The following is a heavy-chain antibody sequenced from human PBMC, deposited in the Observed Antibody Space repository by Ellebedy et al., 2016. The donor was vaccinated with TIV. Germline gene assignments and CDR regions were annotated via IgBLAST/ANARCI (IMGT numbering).Heavy chain of an antibody. Sequence: PGGSLRLSCAASGFTFDDYAMHWVRQAPGKGLEWVSTINWNSGSIGYADSVKGRFTISRDNAKNSLYLQMNSLRAEDTAFYYCAKADYGYTYGSPDYWGQGTLVTVSS. V-gene: IGHV3-9*01. CDR3: AKADYGYTYGSPDY. D-gene: IGHD5-18*01. CDR2: INWNSGSI. CDR1: GFTFDDYA. J-gene: IGHJ4*02.